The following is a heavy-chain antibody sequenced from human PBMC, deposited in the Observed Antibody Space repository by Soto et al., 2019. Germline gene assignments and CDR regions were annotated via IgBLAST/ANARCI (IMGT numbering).Heavy chain of an antibody. CDR2: IYSGGTT. Sequence: EVQLVESGGGLVQPGGSLRLSCAGSALTASKNYMSWVRQPPGKGLEWVSVIYSGGTTYYADSVKDRFSISRDNSKSTLYRQMDNLRAGDTAVYYCARGGSGSDWDYYGMDVCGQGTTVTVSS. J-gene: IGHJ6*02. D-gene: IGHD3-10*01. CDR1: ALTASKNY. V-gene: IGHV3-66*01. CDR3: ARGGSGSDWDYYGMDV.